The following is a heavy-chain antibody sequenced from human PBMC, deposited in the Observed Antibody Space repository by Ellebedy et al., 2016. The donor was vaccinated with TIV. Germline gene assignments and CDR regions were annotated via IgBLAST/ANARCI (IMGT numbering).Heavy chain of an antibody. Sequence: GGSLRLXXATPGFSFRSYAMNWVRQAPGKGLEWVSSISGSGTNRDYADSVKGRFIISRDNSNNMMFLQMNSLRAEDTAVYYCAKGPVPVLAASGLNQYWGQGTLVTVSS. D-gene: IGHD6-13*01. J-gene: IGHJ1*01. CDR1: GFSFRSYA. CDR2: ISGSGTNR. V-gene: IGHV3-23*01. CDR3: AKGPVPVLAASGLNQY.